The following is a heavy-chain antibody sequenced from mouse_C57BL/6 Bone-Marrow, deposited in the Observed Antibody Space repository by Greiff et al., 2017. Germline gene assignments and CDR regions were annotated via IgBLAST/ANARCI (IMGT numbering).Heavy chain of an antibody. CDR2: IYPGGGYT. CDR1: GYTFTNYW. J-gene: IGHJ4*01. Sequence: QFQLQQSGAELVRPGTSVKMSCKASGYTFTNYWIGWAKQRPGHGLEWIGDIYPGGGYTNYNEKFKGKATLTADKSSSTAYMQFSSLTSEDSAIYYCARRGSKAMDYWGQGTSGTVSS. D-gene: IGHD2-5*01. CDR3: ARRGSKAMDY. V-gene: IGHV1-63*01.